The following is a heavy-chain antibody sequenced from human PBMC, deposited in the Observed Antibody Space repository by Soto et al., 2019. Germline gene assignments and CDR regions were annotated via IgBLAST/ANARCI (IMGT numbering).Heavy chain of an antibody. D-gene: IGHD1-26*01. Sequence: ASVKVSCKASGYTFTGYYVHWVRQAPGQGLEWMGWINPNSGDTYLAQRFQGRVTMNRDTSIGTAYMELRGLTSDDTAEYYCAKGGAIVAAGTRVYLYNAMDVWGQGTTVT. CDR2: INPNSGDT. CDR1: GYTFTGYY. J-gene: IGHJ6*02. V-gene: IGHV1-2*02. CDR3: AKGGAIVAAGTRVYLYNAMDV.